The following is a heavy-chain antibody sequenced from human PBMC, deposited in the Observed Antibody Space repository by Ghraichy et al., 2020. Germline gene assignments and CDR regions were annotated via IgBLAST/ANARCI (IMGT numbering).Heavy chain of an antibody. CDR3: ARQSGSTPPDAFDI. Sequence: SETLSLTCTVSGGSISSSSYYWGWIRQPPGKGLEWIGSIYYSGSTYYNPSLKSRVTISVDTSKNQFSLKLSSVTAADTAVYYCARQSGSTPPDAFDIWGQGTMVTVSS. CDR2: IYYSGST. J-gene: IGHJ3*02. CDR1: GGSISSSSYY. V-gene: IGHV4-39*01. D-gene: IGHD1-26*01.